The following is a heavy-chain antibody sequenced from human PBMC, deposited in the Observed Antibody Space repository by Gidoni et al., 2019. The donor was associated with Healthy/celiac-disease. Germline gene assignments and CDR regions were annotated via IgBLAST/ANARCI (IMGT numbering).Heavy chain of an antibody. V-gene: IGHV3-21*01. Sequence: EVQLVESGGGLVKPGGSLRLSCAASGFTFSSYSMNWVRQAPGKGLEWVSSISSSSSYIYYADSVKGRFTISRDNAKNSLYLQMNSLRAEDTAGYYCARDGLLGELSSTPFDYWGQGTLVTVSS. CDR1: GFTFSSYS. J-gene: IGHJ4*02. CDR2: ISSSSSYI. CDR3: ARDGLLGELSSTPFDY. D-gene: IGHD3-16*02.